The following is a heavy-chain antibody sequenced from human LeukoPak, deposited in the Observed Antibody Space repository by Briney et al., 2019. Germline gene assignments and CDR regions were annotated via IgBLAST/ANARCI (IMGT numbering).Heavy chain of an antibody. Sequence: GGSLRLSCAASGFTFSRNSMVWVRQAPWKGLEWLSSISSSGSTIHYADSVEGRFTISRDNAKSSLYLQMISLRAEDTAVYYCARDRCDGDCRDWDYWGQGTLVTVSS. CDR2: ISSSGSTI. D-gene: IGHD2-21*02. V-gene: IGHV3-48*04. CDR1: GFTFSRNS. J-gene: IGHJ4*02. CDR3: ARDRCDGDCRDWDY.